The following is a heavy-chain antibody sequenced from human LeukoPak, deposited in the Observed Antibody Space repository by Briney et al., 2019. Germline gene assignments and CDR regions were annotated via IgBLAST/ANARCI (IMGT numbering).Heavy chain of an antibody. Sequence: SETLSLTCTVSGGSISSSSYYWGWIRQPPGKGLEWIGSIYYSGSTYYNPSLESRVTISVDTSKNQFSLKLSSVTAADTAVYYCARGTSESAFDIWGQGTMVTVSS. J-gene: IGHJ3*02. CDR3: ARGTSESAFDI. CDR1: GGSISSSSYY. D-gene: IGHD1-1*01. V-gene: IGHV4-39*01. CDR2: IYYSGST.